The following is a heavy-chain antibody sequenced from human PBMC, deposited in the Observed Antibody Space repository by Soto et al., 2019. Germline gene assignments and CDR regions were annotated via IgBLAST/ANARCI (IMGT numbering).Heavy chain of an antibody. CDR2: IHYSGST. CDR3: ARRYGSFFDI. Sequence: SETLSLTCTVSGGSISSGDYYWSWIRQPPGKGLEWIGYIHYSGSTYHNPSLKSRVTISVDTSKNQFSLKLSSVTAADTAVYYCARRYGSFFDIWGQGTMVTVSS. V-gene: IGHV4-30-4*01. J-gene: IGHJ3*02. D-gene: IGHD3-10*01. CDR1: GGSISSGDYY.